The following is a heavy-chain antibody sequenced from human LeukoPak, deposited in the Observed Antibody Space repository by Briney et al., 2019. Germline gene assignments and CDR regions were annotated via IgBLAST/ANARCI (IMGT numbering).Heavy chain of an antibody. CDR2: INHSGRT. Sequence: PSETLSLTCAVYGGSFSTYYWSWIRQPPGKGLEWIGEINHSGRTNYNPSLKSRVTISVDTSKNRFSLKLSSVTAADTAVYYCARHGPPRAGWGRKYYYMDVWGKGTTVTISS. D-gene: IGHD3-16*01. V-gene: IGHV4-34*01. CDR1: GGSFSTYY. CDR3: ARHGPPRAGWGRKYYYMDV. J-gene: IGHJ6*03.